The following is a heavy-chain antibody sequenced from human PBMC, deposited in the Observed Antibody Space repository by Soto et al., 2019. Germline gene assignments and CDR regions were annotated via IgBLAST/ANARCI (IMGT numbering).Heavy chain of an antibody. CDR1: GASISSSSHY. D-gene: IGHD6-19*01. Sequence: SETLSLTCTVSGASISSSSHYWGWIGQPLGKGLVWVGSIYYSWSTYYKPSLTSRVTISVDTSKNQFSMTLSSVTAEDTAAYYCARHRTASIAVAARISPSEFDPWGQGTMVTVSS. V-gene: IGHV4-39*01. CDR2: IYYSWST. J-gene: IGHJ5*02. CDR3: ARHRTASIAVAARISPSEFDP.